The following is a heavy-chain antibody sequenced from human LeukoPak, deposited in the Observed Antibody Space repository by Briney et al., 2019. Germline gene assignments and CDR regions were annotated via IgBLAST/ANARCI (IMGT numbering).Heavy chain of an antibody. D-gene: IGHD3-10*01. V-gene: IGHV4-34*01. CDR1: GGSFSAYY. CDR2: INHSGST. Sequence: SETLSLTCAVYGGSFSAYYWSWIRQPPGKGLEWIGEINHSGSTNYNPSLKSRVTISVDTSKNQFSLKLGSVTAADTAVYYCASAGSGSYFSWGQGTLVTVSS. J-gene: IGHJ4*02. CDR3: ASAGSGSYFS.